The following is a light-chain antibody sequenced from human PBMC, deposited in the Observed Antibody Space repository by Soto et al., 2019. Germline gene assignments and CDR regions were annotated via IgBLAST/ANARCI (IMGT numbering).Light chain of an antibody. CDR2: EVS. V-gene: IGLV2-14*01. CDR1: SNDVGSYSH. J-gene: IGLJ1*01. Sequence: QSALTQPASVSGSPGQSITISCTGTSNDVGSYSHVAWYQQFPGKTPKLIIYEVSYRPSGVSHRFSASKSGNTASLTISGLQADDEADYYCISYTGSSTSYVFGTGTKVTVL. CDR3: ISYTGSSTSYV.